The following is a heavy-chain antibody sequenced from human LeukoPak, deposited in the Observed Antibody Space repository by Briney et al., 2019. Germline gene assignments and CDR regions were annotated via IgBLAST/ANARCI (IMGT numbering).Heavy chain of an antibody. D-gene: IGHD3-10*01. V-gene: IGHV4-4*09. Sequence: SETLSLTCSVSGGSISSYYWSWIRQTPGKVLEWIGYIYASGSTNYNPSLKSRVTISVDTSKNQLSLNLTSVTAADTAVYYCARHGSVRSPLGPWGQGTLVNVSS. CDR2: IYASGST. CDR3: ARHGSVRSPLGP. J-gene: IGHJ5*02. CDR1: GGSISSYY.